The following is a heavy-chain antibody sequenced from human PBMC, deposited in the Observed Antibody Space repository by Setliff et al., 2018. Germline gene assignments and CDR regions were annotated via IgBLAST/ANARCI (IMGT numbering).Heavy chain of an antibody. Sequence: ASVKVSCKASGYTFTSHYMHWVRQAPGLGLEWMGTINPSSGRTSYAQKFQGRVTMTRDTSTSTAYMELSSLRSEDTAVYYCARGGESGSWLRHFDYWGQGTLVTVSS. CDR3: ARGGESGSWLRHFDY. J-gene: IGHJ4*02. CDR2: INPSSGRT. D-gene: IGHD2-15*01. CDR1: GYTFTSHY. V-gene: IGHV1-46*01.